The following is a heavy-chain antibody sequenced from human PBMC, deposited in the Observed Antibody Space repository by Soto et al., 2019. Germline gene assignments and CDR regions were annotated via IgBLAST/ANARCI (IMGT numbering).Heavy chain of an antibody. Sequence: QVQLVQSGTEVKKPGSSVKVSCKASGGTFSSYAISWVRQAPGQGLEGMGGIIPIFGTTNYAQRSQGRVSITAAESTRKTYVELSSLRSAATAVYYCAVSYKYGSGTFDAVDIWGQGTLVTVSS. D-gene: IGHD3-10*01. CDR3: AVSYKYGSGTFDAVDI. J-gene: IGHJ3*02. CDR1: GGTFSSYA. V-gene: IGHV1-69*01. CDR2: IIPIFGTT.